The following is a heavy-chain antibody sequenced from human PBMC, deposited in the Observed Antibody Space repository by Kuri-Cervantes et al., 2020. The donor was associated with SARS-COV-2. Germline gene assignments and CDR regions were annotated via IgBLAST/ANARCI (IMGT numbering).Heavy chain of an antibody. V-gene: IGHV3-21*01. CDR1: GFTFSSYS. D-gene: IGHD3-22*01. CDR3: ARDRSYTFTYYYDSSGYYYAFDI. CDR2: VSSSSSYI. Sequence: GESLKISGAASGFTFSSYSMNWVRQAPGKGLEWVSSVSSSSSYIYYADSVKGRFTISRDNAKNSLYLQMNSLRAEDTAVYYCARDRSYTFTYYYDSSGYYYAFDIWGQGTMVTVSS. J-gene: IGHJ3*02.